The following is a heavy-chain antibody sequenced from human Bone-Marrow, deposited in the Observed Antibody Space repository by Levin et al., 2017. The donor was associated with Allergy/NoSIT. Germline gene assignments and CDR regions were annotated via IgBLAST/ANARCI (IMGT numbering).Heavy chain of an antibody. J-gene: IGHJ6*03. CDR2: FYSGWGT. CDR3: ARQSTSDFGRNYYVDV. D-gene: IGHD3-3*01. V-gene: IGHV4-39*01. CDR1: GVSLSSGGYY. Sequence: MTSETLSLTCTVSGVSLSSGGYYWGWIRQPPGKGPEWIGSFYSGWGTYYNPSLKSRVNISIDTSDNHLSLKLSSVTAADTAVYYCARQSTSDFGRNYYVDVWGKGTTVTVSS.